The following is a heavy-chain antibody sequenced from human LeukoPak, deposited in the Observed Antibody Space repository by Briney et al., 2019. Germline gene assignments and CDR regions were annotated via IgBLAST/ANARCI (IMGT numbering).Heavy chain of an antibody. CDR3: ARQIASAGTAGFDF. J-gene: IGHJ4*02. V-gene: IGHV4-4*07. D-gene: IGHD6-13*01. CDR1: GGSISSYY. CDR2: IYSTGST. Sequence: SETLSLTCTVSGGSISSYYWSWIRQPAGKGLEWIGRIYSTGSTNYNPSLKSRVTMSVDTSKNRFSLRLRSVTAADTAVYYCARQIASAGTAGFDFWGQGALVTVSS.